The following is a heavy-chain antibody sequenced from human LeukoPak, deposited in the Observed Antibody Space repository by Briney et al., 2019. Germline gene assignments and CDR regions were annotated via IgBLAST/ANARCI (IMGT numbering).Heavy chain of an antibody. V-gene: IGHV3-30*02. D-gene: IGHD1-1*01. CDR1: GFNFNHYI. J-gene: IGHJ3*02. CDR3: AKGGGPKLKDAFDI. Sequence: PGGSLRLSCAASGFNFNHYIMHWVRQTPGKGLEWLAVIWYDGNNKYNTDAVKGRFTIYRDNSRNTVDLQMNSLRPEDTAVYYCAKGGGPKLKDAFDIWGQGTVVTVSA. CDR2: IWYDGNNK.